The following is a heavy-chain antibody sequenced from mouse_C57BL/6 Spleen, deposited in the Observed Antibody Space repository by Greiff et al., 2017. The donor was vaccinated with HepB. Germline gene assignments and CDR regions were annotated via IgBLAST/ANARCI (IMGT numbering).Heavy chain of an antibody. Sequence: QVQLKQPGTELVKPGASVKLSCKASGYTFTSYWMHWVKQRPGQGLEWIGNFNPSNGGTNYNEKFKSKATLTVDKSSSTAYMQLSSLTSEDSAVYYCARGDYYGSSYDYYAMDYWGQGTSVTVSS. CDR1: GYTFTSYW. CDR3: ARGDYYGSSYDYYAMDY. J-gene: IGHJ4*01. D-gene: IGHD1-1*01. CDR2: FNPSNGGT. V-gene: IGHV1-53*01.